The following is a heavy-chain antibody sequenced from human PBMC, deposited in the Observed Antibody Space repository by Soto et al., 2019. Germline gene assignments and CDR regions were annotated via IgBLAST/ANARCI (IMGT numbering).Heavy chain of an antibody. J-gene: IGHJ4*02. CDR1: SGSISSDY. D-gene: IGHD2-15*01. CDR3: ATISAAATI. V-gene: IGHV4-59*08. CDR2: IYYSGST. Sequence: SETLSLTCTVSSGSISSDYWSWIRQPPGKGLEWIGCIYYSGSTNYNPSLKSRVTISVDTSKNQFSLNLTSVTAADTAMYYCATISAAATIRAQGTPVTVSS.